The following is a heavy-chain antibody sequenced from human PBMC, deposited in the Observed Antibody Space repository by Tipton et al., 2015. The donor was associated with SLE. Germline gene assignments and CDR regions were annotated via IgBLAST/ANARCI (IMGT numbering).Heavy chain of an antibody. Sequence: GSLRLSCAASGFTFDDYSMHWVRQVPGKDLEWVSLINWGGDYTYYAESVKGRFTISRDNSKNSLYLQMNSLRTEDTALYYCVKDVGVHYYYYGMDAWGQGP. CDR1: GFTFDDYS. CDR2: INWGGDYT. J-gene: IGHJ6*02. D-gene: IGHD3-16*01. CDR3: VKDVGVHYYYYGMDA. V-gene: IGHV3-43*01.